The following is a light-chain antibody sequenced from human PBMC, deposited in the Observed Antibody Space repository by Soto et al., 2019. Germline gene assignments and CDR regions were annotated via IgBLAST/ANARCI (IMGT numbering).Light chain of an antibody. CDR3: QSYDSSLSGYVV. CDR2: GNS. Sequence: QAVVTQPPSVSGAPRQRVTLSCTGSSSNIGAGYDGHWYQQLPGTPPKLLIYGNSNRPSGVPDRFSGSKSGTSASLAITGLQAEDEADYYCQSYDSSLSGYVVFGGGTQLTVL. V-gene: IGLV1-40*01. J-gene: IGLJ2*01. CDR1: SSNIGAGYD.